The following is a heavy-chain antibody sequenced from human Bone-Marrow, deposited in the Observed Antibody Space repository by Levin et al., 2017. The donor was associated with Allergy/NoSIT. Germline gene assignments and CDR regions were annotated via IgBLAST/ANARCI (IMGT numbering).Heavy chain of an antibody. V-gene: IGHV2-5*02. J-gene: IGHJ4*02. CDR3: AHRREGRRSSHLGLFDY. CDR2: IYWDDDK. D-gene: IGHD3-10*01. Sequence: SGPTLVKPTQTLTLTCTFSGFSLSTSGVGVGWIRQPPGKALEWLALIYWDDDKRYSPSLKSRLTITKDTSKNQVVLTMTNMDPVDTATYYCAHRREGRRSSHLGLFDYWGQGTLVTVSS. CDR1: GFSLSTSGVG.